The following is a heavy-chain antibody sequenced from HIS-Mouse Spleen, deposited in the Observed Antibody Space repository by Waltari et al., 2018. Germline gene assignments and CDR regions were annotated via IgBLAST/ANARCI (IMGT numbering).Heavy chain of an antibody. CDR1: GGSICSSSYS. Sequence: QLQLQESGPGLVKPSETLSLTCTVSGGSICSSSYSWGWIRQPPGKGLEWIGSIYYSGSTYYNPSLKSRVTISVDTSKNQFSLKLSSVTAADTAVYYCAREIPYSSSWYDWYFDLWGRGTLVTVSS. J-gene: IGHJ2*01. CDR3: AREIPYSSSWYDWYFDL. V-gene: IGHV4-39*07. D-gene: IGHD6-13*01. CDR2: IYYSGST.